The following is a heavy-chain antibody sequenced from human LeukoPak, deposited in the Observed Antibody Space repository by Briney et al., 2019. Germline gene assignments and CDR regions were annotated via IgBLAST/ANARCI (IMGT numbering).Heavy chain of an antibody. Sequence: SETLSLTCGVSGGSISGTNWWSWVRQPPGKGLEWIGYVYHSGSTYYNPSLKSQITISIDKSKNQFSLTVSSVTATDTALYYCASRAAARFDPWGQGILVTVSS. CDR3: ASRAAARFDP. CDR2: VYHSGST. J-gene: IGHJ5*02. V-gene: IGHV4-4*02. CDR1: GGSISGTNW. D-gene: IGHD6-13*01.